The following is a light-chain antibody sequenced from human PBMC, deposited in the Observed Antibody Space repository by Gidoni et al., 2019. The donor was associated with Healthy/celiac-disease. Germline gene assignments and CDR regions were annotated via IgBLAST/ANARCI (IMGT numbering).Light chain of an antibody. J-gene: IGKJ4*01. V-gene: IGKV3-11*01. CDR1: QSVSSY. CDR3: QQRSNWLT. Sequence: IVFTQSPATLSFSPGESATLSCSASQSVSSYLPWYQQKPGQAPRLLIYDASNRATVIPARFSGSVSGTDFTLTISSLEPEDFAVYYCQQRSNWLTFGGGTKVEIK. CDR2: DAS.